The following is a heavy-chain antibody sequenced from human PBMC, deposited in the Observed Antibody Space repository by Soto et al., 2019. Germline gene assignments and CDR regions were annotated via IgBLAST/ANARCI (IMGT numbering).Heavy chain of an antibody. CDR2: IWYDGSHT. D-gene: IGHD1-1*01. CDR3: ARDGQQLAPYAMDV. Sequence: QVQLLESGGGVVQAGRSLRLSCAASGLIFKHHAMHWVRQAAGKGLEWVAQIWYDGSHTYYTDSVKGRFTISRDNLKDMVYLQMDSLRAEDTAVYYCARDGQQLAPYAMDVWGQGTTVTVSS. V-gene: IGHV3-33*01. J-gene: IGHJ6*02. CDR1: GLIFKHHA.